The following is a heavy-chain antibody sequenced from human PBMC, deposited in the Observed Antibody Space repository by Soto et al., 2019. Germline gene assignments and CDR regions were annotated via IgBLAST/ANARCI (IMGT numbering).Heavy chain of an antibody. CDR3: ARRNYDYESSGYYPLFDY. D-gene: IGHD3-22*01. CDR2: IYGGGDT. J-gene: IGHJ4*02. V-gene: IGHV3-53*02. Sequence: EVEMVETGGGLIQPGGSLRLSCAASRFTVSSNYMSWVRQAPGKGLEWVAFIYGGGDTYYADSVKGRFTISTDNAKKTVYLQMNSLRAEDTAVYYCARRNYDYESSGYYPLFDYWGQGILVTVSS. CDR1: RFTVSSNY.